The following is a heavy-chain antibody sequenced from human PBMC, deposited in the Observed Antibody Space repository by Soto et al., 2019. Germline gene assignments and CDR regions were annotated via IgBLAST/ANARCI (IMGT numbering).Heavy chain of an antibody. D-gene: IGHD2-2*01. CDR2: IIPILGIA. Sequence: RLEWMGRIIPILGIANYAQKFQGRVTITADKSTSTAYMELSSLRSEDTAVYYFASEHIIVVPAATFDYWGQGSPVPGFS. CDR3: ASEHIIVVPAATFDY. V-gene: IGHV1-69*04. J-gene: IGHJ4*02.